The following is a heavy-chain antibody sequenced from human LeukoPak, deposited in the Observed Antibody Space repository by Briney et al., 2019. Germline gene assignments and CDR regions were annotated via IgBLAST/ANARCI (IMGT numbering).Heavy chain of an antibody. V-gene: IGHV4-31*03. CDR2: IHHTGGT. CDR1: GGSLSSGGYY. J-gene: IGHJ4*02. D-gene: IGHD2-15*01. Sequence: SQTRSLTCTVSGGSLSSGGYYWSWIRQHPGKGLEWIGYIHHTGGTNDNPSLQSRVGMSVDTSKNQFSLRLTSVTAADTAVYYCTSVVSGFLGPSYFDNWGQGILVTVSS. CDR3: TSVVSGFLGPSYFDN.